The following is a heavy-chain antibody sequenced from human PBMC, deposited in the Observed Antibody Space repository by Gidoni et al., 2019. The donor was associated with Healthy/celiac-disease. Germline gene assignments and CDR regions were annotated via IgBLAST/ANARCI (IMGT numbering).Heavy chain of an antibody. J-gene: IGHJ4*02. CDR1: ASTFSSHG. CDR2: ISYDGSNK. Sequence: QVQLVESGGGVVQSGRSLRLSCAASASTFSSHGMHWVRQAPGKGLEWVAVISYDGSNKYYADSVKGRFTISRDNSKNTLYLQMNSLRAEDTAVYYCAKDFPPYSGSYLGLFDYWGQGTLVTVSS. D-gene: IGHD1-26*01. CDR3: AKDFPPYSGSYLGLFDY. V-gene: IGHV3-30*18.